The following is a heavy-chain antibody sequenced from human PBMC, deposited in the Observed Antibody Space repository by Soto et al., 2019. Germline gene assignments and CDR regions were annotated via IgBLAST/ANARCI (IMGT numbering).Heavy chain of an antibody. CDR3: ARDRGVVSGYYYYGMDV. V-gene: IGHV1-69*06. CDR2: IIPIFGTA. Sequence: SVKVSCKASGGTFSSYAISWVRQAPGQGLEWMGGIIPIFGTANYAQKFQGRVTITADKSTSTAYMELSSLRSEDTAVYYCARDRGVVSGYYYYGMDVWGQGTTVTVSS. D-gene: IGHD2-2*01. CDR1: GGTFSSYA. J-gene: IGHJ6*02.